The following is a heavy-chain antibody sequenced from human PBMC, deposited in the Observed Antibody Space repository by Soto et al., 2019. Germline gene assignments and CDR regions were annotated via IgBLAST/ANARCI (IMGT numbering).Heavy chain of an antibody. Sequence: GGSLRLSCAASGFTFSSYGMHWVRQAPGKGLEWVAVIWYDGSNKYYADSVKGRFTISRDNSKNTLYLQMNSLRAEDTAVYYCARQLELRWGYYFDYWGQGTLVTVSS. CDR2: IWYDGSNK. D-gene: IGHD1-7*01. CDR1: GFTFSSYG. CDR3: ARQLELRWGYYFDY. J-gene: IGHJ4*02. V-gene: IGHV3-33*01.